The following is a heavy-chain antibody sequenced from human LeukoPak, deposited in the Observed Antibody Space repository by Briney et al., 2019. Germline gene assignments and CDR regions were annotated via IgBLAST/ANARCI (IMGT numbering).Heavy chain of an antibody. CDR1: GGTFSSYA. CDR2: IIPIFGTA. Sequence: SVKVSCKASGGTFSSYAISWVRQAPGQGLEWMGGIIPIFGTANYAQKFQGRVTITTDESTSTAYMELSGLRSEDTAVYYCARSVSGSYYDYYYYMDVWGKGTTVTVSS. V-gene: IGHV1-69*05. D-gene: IGHD1-26*01. CDR3: ARSVSGSYYDYYYYMDV. J-gene: IGHJ6*03.